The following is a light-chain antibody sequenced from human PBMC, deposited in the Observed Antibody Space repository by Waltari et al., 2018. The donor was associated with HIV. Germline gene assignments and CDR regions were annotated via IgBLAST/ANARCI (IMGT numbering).Light chain of an antibody. V-gene: IGKV3-15*01. CDR2: GAS. J-gene: IGKJ2*01. Sequence: IVMTQSPATLCVSPGERATLSCRASQSVSSNLAWYQQKPGQAPRLLIYGASTRATGIPARFSGSGSGTEFTLTISSLQSEDFAVYYCQQYNNWPVYTFGQGTKLEIK. CDR1: QSVSSN. CDR3: QQYNNWPVYT.